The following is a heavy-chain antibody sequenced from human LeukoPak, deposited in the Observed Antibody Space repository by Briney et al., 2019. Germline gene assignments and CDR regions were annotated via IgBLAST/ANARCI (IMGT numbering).Heavy chain of an antibody. CDR1: GDSVSINSAA. J-gene: IGHJ4*02. Sequence: SQTLSLTCAISGDSVSINSAAWNWIRQSPSRGLEWLGRTYYRSKWYNDYAVSVKSRITINPDTSKNQFSLQLNSVTPEDTAVYYCARVSVSVVATIGGFDYWGQGTLVTVSS. D-gene: IGHD5-12*01. CDR2: TYYRSKWYN. CDR3: ARVSVSVVATIGGFDY. V-gene: IGHV6-1*01.